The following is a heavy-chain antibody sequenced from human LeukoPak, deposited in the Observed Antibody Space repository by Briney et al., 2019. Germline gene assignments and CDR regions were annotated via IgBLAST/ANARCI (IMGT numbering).Heavy chain of an antibody. V-gene: IGHV4-4*02. Sequence: PSGTLPLTCAVSGGSISSSNWWSWVRQPPGKGLEWIGEIYHSGSANYNPSLKSRVTISVDKSKNQFSLRLSSVTAADTAVYYCASAGHDGIGYKVCWGQGTLVTVSS. CDR1: GGSISSSNW. J-gene: IGHJ4*02. CDR2: IYHSGSA. D-gene: IGHD3-22*01. CDR3: ASAGHDGIGYKVC.